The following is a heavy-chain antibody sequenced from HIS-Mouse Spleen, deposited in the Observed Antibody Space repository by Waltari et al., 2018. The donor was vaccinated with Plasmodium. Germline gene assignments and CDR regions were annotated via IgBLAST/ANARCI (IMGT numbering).Heavy chain of an antibody. CDR2: IRQDGSEK. J-gene: IGHJ2*01. V-gene: IGHV3-7*01. D-gene: IGHD6-13*01. CDR3: ASSWYWYFDL. CDR1: VFIFIGYW. Sequence: EVQLVESGGGLVQPGGSLRLSCAASVFIFIGYWMSWVRQAPGKGVEWVANIRQDGSEKYYGDSVKGRFTISRDNAKNSLYLQMNSLRAEDTAVYYCASSWYWYFDLWGRGTLVTVSS.